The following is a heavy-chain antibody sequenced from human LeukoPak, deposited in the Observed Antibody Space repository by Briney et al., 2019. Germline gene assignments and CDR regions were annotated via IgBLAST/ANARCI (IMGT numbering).Heavy chain of an antibody. Sequence: SETLSLTCTVSGGSVSSSSYYWGWIRQPPGKGLEWIGSIYYSGSTYYNPSLKSRVTISVDTSKNQFSLKLSSVTAADTAVYYCARGTYLGYSYGHFSRARAFDYWGQGTLVTVSS. CDR3: ARGTYLGYSYGHFSRARAFDY. V-gene: IGHV4-39*07. CDR2: IYYSGST. J-gene: IGHJ4*02. D-gene: IGHD5-18*01. CDR1: GGSVSSSSYY.